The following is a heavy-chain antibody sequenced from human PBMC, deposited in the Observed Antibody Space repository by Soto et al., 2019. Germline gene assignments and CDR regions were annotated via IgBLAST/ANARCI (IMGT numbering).Heavy chain of an antibody. CDR1: GFTFSRYG. V-gene: IGHV3-33*05. D-gene: IGHD3-3*01. CDR3: VRGDRGYDFWSPQNWFDP. CDR2: ILYDGSKK. Sequence: GESLKISCAASGFTFSRYGFHWVRQAPGKGLEWVAVILYDGSKKHYLDPAKGRFTISRDDSKNTVYLQMNSLRVEDTAMYYCVRGDRGYDFWSPQNWFDPWGQGTLVTVSS. J-gene: IGHJ5*02.